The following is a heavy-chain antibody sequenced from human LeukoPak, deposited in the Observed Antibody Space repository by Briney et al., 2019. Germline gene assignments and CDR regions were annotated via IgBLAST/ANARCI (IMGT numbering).Heavy chain of an antibody. J-gene: IGHJ4*02. CDR1: GITFSDYY. D-gene: IGHD5-12*01. CDR3: AKDRPTWPIDY. V-gene: IGHV3-11*01. Sequence: GGSLRLSCAASGITFSDYYMSWIRQAPGKGLEWVSYISSTGSMINYADSVKGRFTISRDNAKNSLYLQMNSLRVEDTAVYYCAKDRPTWPIDYWGQGTLVTVSS. CDR2: ISSTGSMI.